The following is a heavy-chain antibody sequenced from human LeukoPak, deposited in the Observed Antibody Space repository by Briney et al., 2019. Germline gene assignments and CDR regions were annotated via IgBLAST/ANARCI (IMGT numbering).Heavy chain of an antibody. CDR2: ISSSGSTI. J-gene: IGHJ4*02. CDR3: ARDCSGGSCYFAFDY. Sequence: PGGSLRLSCAASGFTFSDYYMSWIRQAPGKGLEWVSYISSSGSTIYYADSVKGRFTISRDNAKNSLYLQMNGLRAEDTAVYYCARDCSGGSCYFAFDYWGQGTLVTVSS. CDR1: GFTFSDYY. V-gene: IGHV3-11*04. D-gene: IGHD2-15*01.